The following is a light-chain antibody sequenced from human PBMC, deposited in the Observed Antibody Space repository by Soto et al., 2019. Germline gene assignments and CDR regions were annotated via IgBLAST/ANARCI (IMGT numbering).Light chain of an antibody. J-gene: IGKJ5*01. V-gene: IGKV3-20*01. CDR1: QSVSSSY. CDR3: QQYGSSIT. Sequence: ELVLTQSPGTLSLSPGERATLSCRASQSVSSSYLAWYQQKPGQAPRLLIYGASSRATGIPDRFSGSGSGTDFTLTISRLEPEDFAVYYCQQYGSSITFGQGTRLGL. CDR2: GAS.